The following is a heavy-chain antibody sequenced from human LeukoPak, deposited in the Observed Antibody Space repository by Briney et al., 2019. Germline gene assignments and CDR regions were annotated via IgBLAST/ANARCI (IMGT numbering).Heavy chain of an antibody. CDR1: GGSTSSGSYY. Sequence: SQTLSLTCIVSGGSTSSGSYYWGWLRQPAGKGLEWVGRIYTSGSTNYNPSLKSRVTISVDTSKNQFSLKLSSVTAADTAVYYCARATYYYYGMDVWGQGTTVTVSS. J-gene: IGHJ6*02. V-gene: IGHV4-61*02. CDR2: IYTSGST. CDR3: ARATYYYYGMDV.